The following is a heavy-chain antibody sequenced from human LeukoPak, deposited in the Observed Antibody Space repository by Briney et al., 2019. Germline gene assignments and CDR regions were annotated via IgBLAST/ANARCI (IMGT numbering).Heavy chain of an antibody. D-gene: IGHD4-17*01. J-gene: IGHJ3*02. CDR2: ISRSGNYT. Sequence: GGSLRLSCAASGFTFNNYAMTWVRQAPGKGLEWVSAISRSGNYTYYTDSVRGRFTVSRDNSKNTLYLQMSSLRAEDAAVYYCAKDPNGDYVGAFDTWGQGTMVIVSS. V-gene: IGHV3-23*01. CDR3: AKDPNGDYVGAFDT. CDR1: GFTFNNYA.